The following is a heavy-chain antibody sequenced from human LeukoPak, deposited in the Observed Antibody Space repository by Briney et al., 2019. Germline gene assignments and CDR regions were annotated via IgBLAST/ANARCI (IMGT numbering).Heavy chain of an antibody. CDR3: ARGPRGPSGWGMRGVFAP. J-gene: IGHJ5*02. CDR2: ISWNSGSI. V-gene: IGHV3-9*01. D-gene: IGHD3-16*01. Sequence: GGSLRLSCAASGFTFDDYAMHWVRQAPGKGLEWVSGISWNSGSIGYADSVKGRFTISRDNAKNTLHLQMNSLRVEDTAVSYWARGPRGPSGWGMRGVFAPGGQAPLNTVS. CDR1: GFTFDDYA.